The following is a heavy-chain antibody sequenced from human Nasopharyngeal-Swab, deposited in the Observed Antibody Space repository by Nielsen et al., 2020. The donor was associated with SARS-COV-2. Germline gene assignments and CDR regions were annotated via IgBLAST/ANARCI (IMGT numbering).Heavy chain of an antibody. Sequence: LSLTCAASGFTFSSYDMHWVRQATGKGLEWVSAIGTAGDTYYPGSVKGRFTISRENAKNSLYLQMNSLRAGDTAVYYCARGGPAPIFDLWGRGTLVTVSS. V-gene: IGHV3-13*01. CDR3: ARGGPAPIFDL. D-gene: IGHD3-16*01. CDR1: GFTFSSYD. CDR2: IGTAGDT. J-gene: IGHJ2*01.